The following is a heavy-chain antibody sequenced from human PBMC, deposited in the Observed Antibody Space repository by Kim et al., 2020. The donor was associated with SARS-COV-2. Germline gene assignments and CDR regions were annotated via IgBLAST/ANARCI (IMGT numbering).Heavy chain of an antibody. V-gene: IGHV3-53*05. CDR2: T. J-gene: IGHJ6*02. Sequence: TYDADSGKGRVTLSRDNSENTVYLQRNSLRIEDTAVYFCARWGGYGFGMDVWGQGTTVTVSS. D-gene: IGHD5-18*01. CDR3: ARWGGYGFGMDV.